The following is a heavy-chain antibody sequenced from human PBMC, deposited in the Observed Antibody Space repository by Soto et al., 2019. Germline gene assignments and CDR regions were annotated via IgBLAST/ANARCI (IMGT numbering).Heavy chain of an antibody. CDR2: IYSGGST. Sequence: GGSLRLSCAASGFTVSSTYMSWVRQAPGKGLEWVSVIYSGGSTYYADSVKGRFTISRDNSKNTLYLQMNSLRAEDTAVYYCARSGYTYGPFDYWGQGTLVTGSS. J-gene: IGHJ4*02. CDR1: GFTVSSTY. CDR3: ARSGYTYGPFDY. D-gene: IGHD5-18*01. V-gene: IGHV3-53*01.